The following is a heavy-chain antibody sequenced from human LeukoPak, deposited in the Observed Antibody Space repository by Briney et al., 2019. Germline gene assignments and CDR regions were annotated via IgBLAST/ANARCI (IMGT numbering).Heavy chain of an antibody. D-gene: IGHD6-19*01. CDR1: GGSFSGYY. Sequence: PSETLSLTCAVYGGSFSGYYWSWIRQPPGKGLEWIGEINHSGSTNYNPSLKSRVTLSVDTSKNQFSLKLSSVTAADTAVYYCARDSAWISGWDYYYYMDVWGKGTTVTISS. CDR3: ARDSAWISGWDYYYYMDV. V-gene: IGHV4-34*01. CDR2: INHSGST. J-gene: IGHJ6*03.